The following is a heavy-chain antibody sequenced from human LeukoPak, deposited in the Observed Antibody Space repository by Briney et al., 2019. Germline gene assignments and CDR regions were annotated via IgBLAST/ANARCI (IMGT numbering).Heavy chain of an antibody. Sequence: PGRSLRLSCAASGFTFSSYAMHWVRQAPGKGLEWVAVISYDGSNKYYADSVKGRFTISRDNSKNTLYLQMNSLRAEDTAVYYCARTGRRITIFGVGLDYWGQGTLVTVSS. V-gene: IGHV3-30-3*01. J-gene: IGHJ4*02. CDR3: ARTGRRITIFGVGLDY. CDR1: GFTFSSYA. CDR2: ISYDGSNK. D-gene: IGHD3-3*01.